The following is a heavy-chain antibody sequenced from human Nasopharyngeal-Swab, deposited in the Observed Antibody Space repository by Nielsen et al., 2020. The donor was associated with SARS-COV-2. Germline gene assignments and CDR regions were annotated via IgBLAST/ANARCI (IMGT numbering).Heavy chain of an antibody. V-gene: IGHV3-23*01. CDR3: AKAITDSGYYLPFDY. CDR1: GFTFRTYT. Sequence: GESLKISCVASGFTFRTYTMSWVRQAPGKGLEWVSAINAYGDTNYSESVKGRFTVSRDNSKNTLYLQMNSLRAEDTAVYYCAKAITDSGYYLPFDYWGQGALVTVSS. D-gene: IGHD3-22*01. CDR2: INAYGDT. J-gene: IGHJ4*02.